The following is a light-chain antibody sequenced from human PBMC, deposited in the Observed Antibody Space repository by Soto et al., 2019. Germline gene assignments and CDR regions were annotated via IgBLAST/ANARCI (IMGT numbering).Light chain of an antibody. CDR2: GAS. CDR3: QHYNNWLGT. CDR1: QSVISS. J-gene: IGKJ4*01. Sequence: EIVVTQSPALLSVSPGERVTLSCRASQSVISSIAWYQQKLGQAPRLLIYGASTRATGIPARFSGSGSGTEFFLTISSLQSEDFAMYCCQHYNNWLGTFGGGTKVEIK. V-gene: IGKV3-15*01.